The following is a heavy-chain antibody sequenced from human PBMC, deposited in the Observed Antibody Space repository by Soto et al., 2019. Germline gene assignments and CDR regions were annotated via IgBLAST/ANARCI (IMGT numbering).Heavy chain of an antibody. Sequence: EVQLLESGGGLVQPGGSLRLSCAASGFTFSSYAMNWVRQAPGKGLEWVSAISGSGGSTYYADSVKGRFTISRDNSKNKLYLQMKSLRAEDTAVYYCAKVLSSGSYYLLGDYWGQGTLVTVFS. CDR1: GFTFSSYA. D-gene: IGHD1-26*01. CDR3: AKVLSSGSYYLLGDY. CDR2: ISGSGGST. J-gene: IGHJ4*02. V-gene: IGHV3-23*01.